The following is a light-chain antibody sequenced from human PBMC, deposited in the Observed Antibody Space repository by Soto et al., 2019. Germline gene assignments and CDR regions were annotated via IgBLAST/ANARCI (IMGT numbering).Light chain of an antibody. CDR1: QSVLYSYNDKNY. Sequence: DTVMTQSPDSLAVSLGERATINCKSSQSVLYSYNDKNYLAWYQQKPGQHPKLLIYWASTRESGVPDRFSGSGSGTDFTLTISSLQAEDVAVYYCQQYYSTPSFGGGTKVEIK. CDR2: WAS. J-gene: IGKJ4*01. CDR3: QQYYSTPS. V-gene: IGKV4-1*01.